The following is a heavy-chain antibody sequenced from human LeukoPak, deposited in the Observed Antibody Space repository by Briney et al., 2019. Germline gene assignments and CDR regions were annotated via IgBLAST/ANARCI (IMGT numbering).Heavy chain of an antibody. Sequence: ASVKVSCKAFGYTFTSYAMNWVRQAPGQGLEWMGWISAYNGNTNYPQKLQGRVTMTIETSTSTAYMELRSLRSDDTAVYYCAREMYYDFWSGPGPFDYWGQGTLVTVSS. J-gene: IGHJ4*02. CDR3: AREMYYDFWSGPGPFDY. CDR1: GYTFTSYA. CDR2: ISAYNGNT. V-gene: IGHV1-18*01. D-gene: IGHD3-3*01.